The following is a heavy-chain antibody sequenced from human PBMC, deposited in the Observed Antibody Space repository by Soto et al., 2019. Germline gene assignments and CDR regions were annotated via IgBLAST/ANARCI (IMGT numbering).Heavy chain of an antibody. CDR3: ASGPIVVVTANRFRV. Sequence: QVQLVQSGAEVKKPGSSVKVSCKASGGTFSSYAISWVRQAPGQGLEGMGGIVPIFGTANYAQKFQGRVTITADESNSTAYMELSSLRSEDTAVYYCASGPIVVVTANRFRVWVQGTLVTVSS. D-gene: IGHD2-21*02. CDR1: GGTFSSYA. CDR2: IVPIFGTA. V-gene: IGHV1-69*01. J-gene: IGHJ4*02.